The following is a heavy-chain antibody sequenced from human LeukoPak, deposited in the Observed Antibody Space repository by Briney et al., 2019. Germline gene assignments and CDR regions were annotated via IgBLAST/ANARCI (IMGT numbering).Heavy chain of an antibody. CDR2: MNPNSGNT. CDR1: GYTFTSYD. V-gene: IGHV1-8*01. J-gene: IGHJ3*02. D-gene: IGHD3-22*01. Sequence: GASVKVSCKASGYTFTSYDINWVRQATGQGLEWMGWMNPNSGNTGYAQKLQGRVTMTTDTSTSTAYMELRSLRSDDTAVYYCARSYYDSSGDAFDIWGQGTMVTVSS. CDR3: ARSYYDSSGDAFDI.